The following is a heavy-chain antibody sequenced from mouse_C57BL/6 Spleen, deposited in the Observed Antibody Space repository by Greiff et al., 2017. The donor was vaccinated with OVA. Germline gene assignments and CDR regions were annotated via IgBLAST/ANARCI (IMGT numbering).Heavy chain of an antibody. J-gene: IGHJ4*01. Sequence: EVKLMESGGGLVKPGGSLKLSCAASGFTFSSYAMSWVRQTPEKRLEWVATISDGGSYTYYPDNVKGRFTISRDNAKNNLYLQMSHLKSEDTAMYYCARDGGITTVVDAMDYWGQGTSVTVSS. D-gene: IGHD1-1*01. CDR1: GFTFSSYA. CDR3: ARDGGITTVVDAMDY. V-gene: IGHV5-4*01. CDR2: ISDGGSYT.